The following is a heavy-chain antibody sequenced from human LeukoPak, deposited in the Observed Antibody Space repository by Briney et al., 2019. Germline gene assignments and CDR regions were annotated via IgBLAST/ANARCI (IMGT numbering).Heavy chain of an antibody. D-gene: IGHD4-23*01. CDR1: GGSISSGDYY. CDR3: AAPSIPTPYGGDDY. Sequence: PSETLSLTCTVSGGSISSGDYYWSWIRQPPGKGLEWIGYIYYSGSTYYNPSLKSRVTISVDTSKNQFSLKLSSVTAADTAVYYCAAPSIPTPYGGDDYWGQGTLVTVSS. CDR2: IYYSGST. V-gene: IGHV4-30-4*08. J-gene: IGHJ4*02.